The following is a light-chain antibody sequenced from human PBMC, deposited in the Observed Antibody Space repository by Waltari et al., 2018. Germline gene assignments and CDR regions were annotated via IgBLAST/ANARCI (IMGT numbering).Light chain of an antibody. V-gene: IGLV1-47*01. CDR3: ATWDDRLSGPGV. CDR1: CSNLRINY. Sequence: QSVLTQPPTASGTPRQRVSITCSGSCSNLRINYGSWYQHLPGTAPKLLLYRNNQRPSGVPDRFSGSKAGTSASLAVSGLRSEDEADYYFATWDDRLSGPGVFGGGTKLTGL. J-gene: IGLJ3*02. CDR2: RNN.